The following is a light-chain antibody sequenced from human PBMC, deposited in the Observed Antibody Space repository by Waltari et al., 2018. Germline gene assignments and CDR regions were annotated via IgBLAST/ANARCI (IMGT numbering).Light chain of an antibody. J-gene: IGLJ2*01. CDR1: SLRSYS. CDR2: DKN. CDR3: HSRDASGVAGS. Sequence: SSALTQDPAVSVAMGQTVRITCQGDSLRSYSASWYQQRPGQAPILVIYDKNNRPSGVPDRFSGSSSHNTGSLTITGAQAEDEASYYCHSRDASGVAGSFGGGTKLTVL. V-gene: IGLV3-19*01.